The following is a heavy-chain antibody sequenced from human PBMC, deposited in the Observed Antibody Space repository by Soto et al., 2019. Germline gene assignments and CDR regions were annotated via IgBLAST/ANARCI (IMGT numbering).Heavy chain of an antibody. Sequence: SETLSLTCTVSDGYISSYYWTWIRQPPGKGLEWIGYIYYNGNTNYNPSLKSRVTMSVDASKNQFSLKLNSVTAADTAVYYCAREYYYGSGSSGFDNWGQGTLVTVSS. J-gene: IGHJ4*02. D-gene: IGHD3-10*01. V-gene: IGHV4-59*01. CDR3: AREYYYGSGSSGFDN. CDR2: IYYNGNT. CDR1: DGYISSYY.